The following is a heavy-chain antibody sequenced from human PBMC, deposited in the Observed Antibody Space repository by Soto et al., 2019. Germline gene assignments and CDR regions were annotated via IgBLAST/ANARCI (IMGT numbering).Heavy chain of an antibody. V-gene: IGHV4-39*01. CDR3: ASTRAVWFDP. Sequence: QLQLQESGPGLVKPSETLSLTCTVSGGSISSSSYYWGWIRQPPGKGLEWIGSIYYSGSTYYNPSLTSRVTISVDTSKTQFSLKLSSVTAADTAVYYCASTRAVWFDPWGQGTLVPVSS. J-gene: IGHJ5*02. CDR1: GGSISSSSYY. CDR2: IYYSGST. D-gene: IGHD6-19*01.